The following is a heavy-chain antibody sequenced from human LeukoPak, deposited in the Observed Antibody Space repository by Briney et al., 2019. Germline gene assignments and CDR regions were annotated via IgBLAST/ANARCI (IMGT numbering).Heavy chain of an antibody. D-gene: IGHD3-22*01. V-gene: IGHV1-46*01. CDR2: INPSGGST. CDR3: ARWSEIDDYYDSSGAFDY. Sequence: ASVKLSCKASGYTFTSYYMHWVRQAPGQGLEWMGIINPSGGSTSYAQKFQGRVTMTRDTSTSTVYMELNSLRSEDTAVYYCARWSEIDDYYDSSGAFDYWGQGTLVTVSS. CDR1: GYTFTSYY. J-gene: IGHJ4*02.